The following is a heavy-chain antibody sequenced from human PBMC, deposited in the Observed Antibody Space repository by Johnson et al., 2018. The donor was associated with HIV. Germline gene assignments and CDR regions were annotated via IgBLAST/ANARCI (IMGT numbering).Heavy chain of an antibody. J-gene: IGHJ3*02. CDR2: VNWNADTT. D-gene: IGHD3-10*01. CDR1: GFNLDDYG. Sequence: VQLVESGGTVVRPGGSLRLSCAASGFNLDDYGMSWVRQAPGKGLEWVSGVNWNADTTSYAGSVKGRFTISRDTAKKSLYLQMKSLRPEDTALYFCARAEIYEGRVGDFAFDIWGRGTMVTVAS. CDR3: ARAEIYEGRVGDFAFDI. V-gene: IGHV3-20*04.